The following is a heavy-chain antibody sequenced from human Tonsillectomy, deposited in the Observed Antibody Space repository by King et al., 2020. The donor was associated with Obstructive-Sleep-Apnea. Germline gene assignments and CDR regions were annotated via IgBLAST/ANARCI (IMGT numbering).Heavy chain of an antibody. CDR3: AKDLFVTMVRGVIVPPCAFDL. J-gene: IGHJ3*01. D-gene: IGHD3-10*01. CDR2: ISGNGDTT. Sequence: VQLVESGGGLVQPGGSLRLSCAASGFTFSYYAMTWVRLAPGKGLEWVSGISGNGDTTYYADSVKGRFTISRDNSKNTLFLQMNSLSAEDTAVYYCAKDLFVTMVRGVIVPPCAFDLWGQGTMVTVSS. CDR1: GFTFSYYA. V-gene: IGHV3-23*04.